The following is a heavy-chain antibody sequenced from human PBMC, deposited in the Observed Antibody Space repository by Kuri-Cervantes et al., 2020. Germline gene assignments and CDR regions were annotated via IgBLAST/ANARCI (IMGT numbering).Heavy chain of an antibody. CDR3: AKSRGLVRHGMDV. Sequence: GGSLRLSCAASGFTFSSYAMSWVRQAPGEGLEWVSAISTSGGGTYCADSVKGRFTISRDNSKNMLYLQLNSLRAEDTAVYYCAKSRGLVRHGMDVWGQGTTVNVSS. D-gene: IGHD3/OR15-3a*01. CDR1: GFTFSSYA. CDR2: ISTSGGGT. J-gene: IGHJ6*02. V-gene: IGHV3-23*01.